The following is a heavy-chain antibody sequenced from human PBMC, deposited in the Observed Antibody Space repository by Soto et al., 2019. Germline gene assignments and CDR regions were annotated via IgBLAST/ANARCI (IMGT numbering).Heavy chain of an antibody. D-gene: IGHD1-26*01. CDR1: GASITAYF. CDR2: VHNTGRT. Sequence: QVQLQESGPGLVKPSETLSLTCNVSGASITAYFWSWVRQPPGKGLQYIGYVHNTGRTDYNPSLRSRVTRSVDTSKNQFSMHLNSVTAAYTAVYFCARHENGGTYPLAYWGQGALVTVSS. V-gene: IGHV4-59*08. CDR3: ARHENGGTYPLAY. J-gene: IGHJ4*02.